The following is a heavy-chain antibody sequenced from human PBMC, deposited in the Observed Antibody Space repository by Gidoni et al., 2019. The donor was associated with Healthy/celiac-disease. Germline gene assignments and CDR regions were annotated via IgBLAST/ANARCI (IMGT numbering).Heavy chain of an antibody. J-gene: IGHJ6*02. CDR1: SSYG. D-gene: IGHD6-13*01. V-gene: IGHV3-30*18. CDR2: ISYDGSNK. Sequence: SSYGMHWVRQAPGKGLEWVAVISYDGSNKYYADSVKGRFTISRDNSKNTLYLQMNSLRAEDTAVYYCAKGPASSSWFTYYYYGMDVWGQGTTVTVSS. CDR3: AKGPASSSWFTYYYYGMDV.